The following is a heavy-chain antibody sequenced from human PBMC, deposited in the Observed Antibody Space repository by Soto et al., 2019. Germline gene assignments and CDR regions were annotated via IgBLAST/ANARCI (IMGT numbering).Heavy chain of an antibody. CDR1: GFTFSSYW. CDR3: ASDQQGWLRFGSFYYSMDV. V-gene: IGHV3-7*01. Sequence: EVQLVESGGGLVQPGGSLRLSCAASGFTFSSYWMRWVRQAPGKGLEWVANIKQDGSEKYYVDSVKGRFTISRDNAKNSLYLQMYILRAEDTAVYYCASDQQGWLRFGSFYYSMDVCGKGTTVTVSS. D-gene: IGHD5-12*01. J-gene: IGHJ6*03. CDR2: IKQDGSEK.